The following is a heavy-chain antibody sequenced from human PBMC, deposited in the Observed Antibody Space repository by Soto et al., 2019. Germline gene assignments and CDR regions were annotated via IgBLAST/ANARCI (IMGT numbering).Heavy chain of an antibody. Sequence: SETLSLTCTVSGGSISSSSYYCGWIRQPPAEGLEWIGSIYYSGSTYYNPSLKSRVTISVDTPKNQFPLQLRSVPAAGTAVYGCARPLENGYGACCFGLDVCGHGTTVTVS. D-gene: IGHD5-12*01. J-gene: IGHJ6*02. V-gene: IGHV4-39*01. CDR2: IYYSGST. CDR3: ARPLENGYGACCFGLDV. CDR1: GGSISSSSYY.